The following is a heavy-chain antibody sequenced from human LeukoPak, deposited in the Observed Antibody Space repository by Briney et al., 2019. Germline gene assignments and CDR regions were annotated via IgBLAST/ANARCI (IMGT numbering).Heavy chain of an antibody. V-gene: IGHV3-30*18. Sequence: PGGSLRLSCAASGFTFSSYGMHWVRQAPGKGLEWVAVISYDGSNKYYADSVKGRFTISRDNSKNTLYPQMNSLRAEDTAVYYCAKEGSYYDILTGYYDYWGQGTLVTVSS. CDR2: ISYDGSNK. CDR3: AKEGSYYDILTGYYDY. CDR1: GFTFSSYG. J-gene: IGHJ4*02. D-gene: IGHD3-9*01.